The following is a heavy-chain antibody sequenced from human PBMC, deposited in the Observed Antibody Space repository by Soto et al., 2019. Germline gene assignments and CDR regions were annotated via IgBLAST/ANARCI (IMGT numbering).Heavy chain of an antibody. CDR2: IYYSGST. Sequence: SETLSLTCTVSGGSISSYYWSWIRQPPGKGLEWIGYIYYSGSTNYNPSLKSRVTISVDTSKNQFSLKLSSVTAADTAVYYCARGGVGRTSYYYYMDVWGKGTTVTVSS. V-gene: IGHV4-59*08. CDR1: GGSISSYY. D-gene: IGHD1-26*01. J-gene: IGHJ6*03. CDR3: ARGGVGRTSYYYYMDV.